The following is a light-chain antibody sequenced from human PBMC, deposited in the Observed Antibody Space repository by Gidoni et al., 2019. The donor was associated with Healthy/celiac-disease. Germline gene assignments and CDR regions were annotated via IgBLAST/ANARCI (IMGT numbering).Light chain of an antibody. CDR3: QQYNSYSSLT. CDR2: KAS. Sequence: DIQMTQSPSTLSASVGDRVTITCRASQSISSRLAWYQQKPGKAPKLLIYKASSLESGVPSRFSGSGSGTEFTLTISSLQPDDFATYYCQQYNSYSSLTFGGGTKVEIK. CDR1: QSISSR. J-gene: IGKJ4*01. V-gene: IGKV1-5*03.